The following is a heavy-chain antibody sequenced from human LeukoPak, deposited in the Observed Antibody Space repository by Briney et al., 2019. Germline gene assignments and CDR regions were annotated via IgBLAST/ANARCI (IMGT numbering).Heavy chain of an antibody. V-gene: IGHV1-69*06. Sequence: GASVKVSCKASGGTFSSYAISWVRQAPGQGLEWMGGIIPIFGTANYAQKFQGRVTITADKSTSTAYMELSSLRSEDTAVYYCARGPIAVAAEGTEFDYWGQGTLVTVSS. D-gene: IGHD6-19*01. J-gene: IGHJ4*02. CDR3: ARGPIAVAAEGTEFDY. CDR1: GGTFSSYA. CDR2: IIPIFGTA.